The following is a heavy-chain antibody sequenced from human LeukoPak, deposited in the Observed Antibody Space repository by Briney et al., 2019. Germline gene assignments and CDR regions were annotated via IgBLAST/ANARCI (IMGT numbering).Heavy chain of an antibody. V-gene: IGHV4-59*12. CDR2: IYYSGST. CDR3: ATRGYSYGYLDY. CDR1: GGSISSYY. D-gene: IGHD5-18*01. Sequence: SETLSLTCTVSGGSISSYYWSWIRQPPGKGLGWIGYIYYSGSTNYNPSLKSRVTISVDTSKNQFSLKLSSVTAADTAVYYCATRGYSYGYLDYWGQGTLVTVSS. J-gene: IGHJ4*02.